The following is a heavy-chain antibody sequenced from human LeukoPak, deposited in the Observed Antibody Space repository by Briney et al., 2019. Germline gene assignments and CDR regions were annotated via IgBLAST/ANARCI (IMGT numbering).Heavy chain of an antibody. CDR3: AKDPSSSWRDYYYYMDV. V-gene: IGHV3-23*01. D-gene: IGHD6-13*01. CDR2: ISGSGGST. CDR1: GLTFSSYA. J-gene: IGHJ6*03. Sequence: GGSLRLSCAASGLTFSSYAMSWVRQAPGKGLEWVSAISGSGGSTYYADSVKGRFTISRDNSKNTLYLQMNSLRAEDTAVYYCAKDPSSSWRDYYYYMDVWGKGTTVTVSS.